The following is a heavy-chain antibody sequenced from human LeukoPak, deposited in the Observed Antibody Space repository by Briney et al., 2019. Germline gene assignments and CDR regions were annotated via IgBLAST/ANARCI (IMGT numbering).Heavy chain of an antibody. Sequence: RASVKVSCKASGYTFTGYYMHWVRQAPGQGLEWMGWINPNSGGTNYAQKFQGRVTMTRDTSISTAYMELSRLRSDDTAVYYCAREIDDYGDYYIDYRGQGTLVTVSS. CDR3: AREIDDYGDYYIDY. D-gene: IGHD4-17*01. V-gene: IGHV1-2*02. CDR2: INPNSGGT. J-gene: IGHJ4*02. CDR1: GYTFTGYY.